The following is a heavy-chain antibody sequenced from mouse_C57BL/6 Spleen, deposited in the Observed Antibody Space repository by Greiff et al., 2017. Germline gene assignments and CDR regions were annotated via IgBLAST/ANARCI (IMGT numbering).Heavy chain of an antibody. J-gene: IGHJ4*01. CDR3: ARGGLRGYAMDY. CDR2: IYPGDGDT. D-gene: IGHD2-4*01. CDR1: GYAFRRYW. V-gene: IGHV1-80*01. Sequence: QVHVKQSGAELVKPGASVKISCTASGYAFRRYWMNLVKQRPGKGLEWIGQIYPGDGDTNYNGKFKGKATLTADKSSSTAYMQLSSLTSEDSAVYFCARGGLRGYAMDYWGQGTSVTVSS.